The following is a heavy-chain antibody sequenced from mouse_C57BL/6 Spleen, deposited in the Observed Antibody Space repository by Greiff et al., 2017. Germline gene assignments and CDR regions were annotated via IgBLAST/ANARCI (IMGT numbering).Heavy chain of an antibody. J-gene: IGHJ1*03. CDR3: ARRVYYGSSTYFDV. Sequence: QVQLQQPGAELVKPGASVKLSCKASGYTFTSYWMHWVKQRPGQGLEWIGMIHPNSGSTNYNEKFKSKATLTVDTSSSTAYMQLSSLTSEYSAVYDCARRVYYGSSTYFDVWGTGTTVTVSS. V-gene: IGHV1-64*01. CDR1: GYTFTSYW. CDR2: IHPNSGST. D-gene: IGHD1-1*01.